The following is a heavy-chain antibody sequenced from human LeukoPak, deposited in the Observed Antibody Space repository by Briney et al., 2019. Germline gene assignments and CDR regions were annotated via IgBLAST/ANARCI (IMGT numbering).Heavy chain of an antibody. V-gene: IGHV3-23*01. CDR1: GFTFSSYS. J-gene: IGHJ6*03. Sequence: PGGSLRLSCAASGFTFSSYSMNWVRQAPGKGLEWVSAISGSGGSTYYADSVKGRFTISRDNSKNTLYLQMNSLRAEDTAVYYCAKAQDYYYYYMDVWGKGTTVTVSS. CDR2: ISGSGGST. CDR3: AKAQDYYYYYMDV.